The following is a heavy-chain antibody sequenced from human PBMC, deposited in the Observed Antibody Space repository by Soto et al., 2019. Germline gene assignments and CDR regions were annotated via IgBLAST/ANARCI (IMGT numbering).Heavy chain of an antibody. CDR2: INPNSGGT. D-gene: IGHD3-22*01. J-gene: IGHJ6*02. Sequence: ASVKVSCKASGYTFTGYYMHWVRQAPGQGLEWMGWINPNSGGTNYAQKFQGRVTMTRDTSISTAYMELSRLRSDDTAVYYCARDYYYDSSGYYFNYGMDVWGQGTTVTVSS. V-gene: IGHV1-2*02. CDR1: GYTFTGYY. CDR3: ARDYYYDSSGYYFNYGMDV.